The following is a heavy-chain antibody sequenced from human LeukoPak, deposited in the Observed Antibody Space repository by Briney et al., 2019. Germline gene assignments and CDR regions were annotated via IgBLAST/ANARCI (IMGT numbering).Heavy chain of an antibody. J-gene: IGHJ4*02. V-gene: IGHV3-15*07. CDR3: TTGNFGPY. CDR2: IKRKTEGGTT. D-gene: IGHD3-10*01. Sequence: GGSLRLSCAASGFTFNDAWMNWVRQAPGKGLEWVGRIKRKTEGGTTDYGAPVKGRFSISRDDSKNTAYLQMNSLKTEDTAFYYCTTGNFGPYWGQGTLVTVSS. CDR1: GFTFNDAW.